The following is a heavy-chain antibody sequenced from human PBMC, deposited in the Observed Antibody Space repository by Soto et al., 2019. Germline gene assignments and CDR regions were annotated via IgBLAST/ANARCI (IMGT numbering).Heavy chain of an antibody. CDR2: IWYDGSNK. V-gene: IGHV3-33*01. Sequence: QVQLVESGGGVVQPGRSLRLSCAASGFTFSSYGMHWVRQAPGKGLEWVAVIWYDGSNKYYADSVKGRFTISRDNSKNTRYLQMNSLRAEDTAVYYCARDWGITMVRGVILGGDGMDVWGQGTTVTVSS. D-gene: IGHD3-10*01. CDR3: ARDWGITMVRGVILGGDGMDV. J-gene: IGHJ6*02. CDR1: GFTFSSYG.